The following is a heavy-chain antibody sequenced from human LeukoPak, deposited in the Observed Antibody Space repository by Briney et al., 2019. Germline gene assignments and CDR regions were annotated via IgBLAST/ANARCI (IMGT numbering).Heavy chain of an antibody. CDR2: MYSGGST. CDR1: GFTVSSNY. D-gene: IGHD6-13*01. J-gene: IGHJ3*02. CDR3: AGGGRIAVAVGAFDI. Sequence: PGGSLRLSCGISGFTVSSNYMSWVRQAPGKGLEWVSLMYSGGSTYYADSVKGRFTISRDNSKNVLYLHMNSLRAEDTAVYYCAGGGRIAVAVGAFDIWGQGTMVTVSS. V-gene: IGHV3-66*01.